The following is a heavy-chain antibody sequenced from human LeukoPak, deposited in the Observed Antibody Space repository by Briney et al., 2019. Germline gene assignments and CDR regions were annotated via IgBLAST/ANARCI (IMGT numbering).Heavy chain of an antibody. D-gene: IGHD4-11*01. V-gene: IGHV5-51*07. CDR3: ARVPGGMTTVPFDY. J-gene: IGHJ4*02. Sequence: GESLKISCKGSGYSFTNYWIGWVHQMPGKGLEWMGIIYPADSDTRYIPSFEGQVTISADKSINTAYLQWSSLKASDTAMYYCARVPGGMTTVPFDYWGQGTLVTVSS. CDR1: GYSFTNYW. CDR2: IYPADSDT.